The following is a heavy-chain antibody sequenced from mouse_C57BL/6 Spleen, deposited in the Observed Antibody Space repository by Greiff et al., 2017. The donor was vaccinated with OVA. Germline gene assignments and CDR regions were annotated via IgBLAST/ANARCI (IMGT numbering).Heavy chain of an antibody. D-gene: IGHD2-1*01. J-gene: IGHJ4*01. CDR3: ARDRVYGNYNAMDY. CDR2: ISYDGSN. CDR1: GYSITSGYY. Sequence: EVQLQQSGPGLVKPSQSLSLTCSVTGYSITSGYYWTWIRQFPGNKLEWMGYISYDGSNNYNPSLKNRISITRDTSKNQFFLKLNSVTTEDTATYYCARDRVYGNYNAMDYWGQGTSVTVSS. V-gene: IGHV3-6*01.